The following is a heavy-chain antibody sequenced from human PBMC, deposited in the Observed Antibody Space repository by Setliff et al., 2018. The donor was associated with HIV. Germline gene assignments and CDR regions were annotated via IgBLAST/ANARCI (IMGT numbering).Heavy chain of an antibody. J-gene: IGHJ4*02. V-gene: IGHV4-59*08. D-gene: IGHD4-17*01. Sequence: SETLSLTCTVSGGSINIFFWSWIRQPPGKGLEWIGYIYSDDGSTRYNPSLNSRAIISLDRSKSHFSLTLNSVTAADTAVYYCARHVTVTYSHFDHWGQGALVTVSS. CDR2: IYSDDGST. CDR1: GGSINIFF. CDR3: ARHVTVTYSHFDH.